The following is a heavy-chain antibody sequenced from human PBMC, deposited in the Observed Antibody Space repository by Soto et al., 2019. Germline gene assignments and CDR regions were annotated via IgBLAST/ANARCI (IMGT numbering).Heavy chain of an antibody. CDR3: ARHGGHYFDY. CDR2: IYHSLSI. J-gene: IGHJ4*02. CDR1: SGSFSGYY. D-gene: IGHD3-16*01. Sequence: SETLSLTCAVYSGSFSGYYWSWIRQPPGKGLEWIREIYHSLSIVYNPSLKSRVTISGDSSKNQFSLKLTSVTAADTAVYYCARHGGHYFDYWGQGALVTVSS. V-gene: IGHV4-34*01.